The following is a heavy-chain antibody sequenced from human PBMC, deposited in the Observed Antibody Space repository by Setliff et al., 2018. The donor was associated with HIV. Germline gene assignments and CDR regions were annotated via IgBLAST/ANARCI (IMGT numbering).Heavy chain of an antibody. CDR3: AKAAGYYDSSGYFDS. J-gene: IGHJ4*02. V-gene: IGHV4-4*07. CDR2: IYTSGSS. CDR1: GGAISSYY. Sequence: SETLSLTCTASGGAISSYYWGWIRQSAGRGLEWIGRIYTSGSSKNNPSFESRVTMSLDTSKNQFSLQLRSVTVADTAVYYCAKAAGYYDSSGYFDSWGQGTLVTVSS. D-gene: IGHD3-22*01.